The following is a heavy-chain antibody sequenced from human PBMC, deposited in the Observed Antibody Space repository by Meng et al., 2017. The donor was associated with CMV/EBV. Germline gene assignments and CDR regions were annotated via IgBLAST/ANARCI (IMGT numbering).Heavy chain of an antibody. CDR1: GFTSADYT. CDR2: INGDGDST. D-gene: IGHD5-12*01. V-gene: IGHV3-43*01. CDR3: ARAYSSSLHYAMDV. Sequence: GGSLRLSCAASGFTSADYTIHWVRQAPGKGLEWVSLINGDGDSTFYTGSVKGRFTVSRDNSKNSLYLQMDSLRTEDTAVYYCARAYSSSLHYAMDVWGQGTTVTVSS. J-gene: IGHJ6*02.